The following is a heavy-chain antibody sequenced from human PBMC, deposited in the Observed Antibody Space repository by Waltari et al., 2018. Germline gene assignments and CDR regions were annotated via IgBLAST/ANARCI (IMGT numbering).Heavy chain of an antibody. D-gene: IGHD3-22*01. CDR1: GYSISSGYY. CDR3: ARSPITMIVHWFDP. J-gene: IGHJ5*02. Sequence: QVQLQESGPGLVKPSETLSLTCAVSGYSISSGYYWGWIRQPPGKGLEWIGSIYHSGSTYYNPSLKRRVTISVDTSKHQFSLKLSSVTAADTAVYYCARSPITMIVHWFDPWGQGTLVTVSS. V-gene: IGHV4-38-2*01. CDR2: IYHSGST.